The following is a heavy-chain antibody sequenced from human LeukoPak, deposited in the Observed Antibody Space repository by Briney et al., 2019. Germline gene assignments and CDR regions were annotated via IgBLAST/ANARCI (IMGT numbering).Heavy chain of an antibody. Sequence: SETLSLTCTVSGGPISSYYWSWIRQPPGKGLEWIGYIYYSGSTNYNPSLKSRVTISVDTSKNQFSLKLSSVTAADTAVYYCATIAVADAFDIWGQGTMVTVSS. V-gene: IGHV4-59*01. CDR3: ATIAVADAFDI. J-gene: IGHJ3*02. CDR2: IYYSGST. D-gene: IGHD6-19*01. CDR1: GGPISSYY.